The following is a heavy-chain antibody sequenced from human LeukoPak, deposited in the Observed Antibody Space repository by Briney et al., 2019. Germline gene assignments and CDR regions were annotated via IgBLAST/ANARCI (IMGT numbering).Heavy chain of an antibody. CDR1: GSSISSGYY. J-gene: IGHJ4*02. CDR3: ALYGDLYYFDY. V-gene: IGHV4-38-2*02. Sequence: SETLSLTCTVSGSSISSGYYWGWIRQPPGKGLEWIGSIYRSGSTYYNPSLKSRITISLDTPKNQFSLKLSSVTAADTAVYYCALYGDLYYFDYWGQGTLVTVSS. D-gene: IGHD4-17*01. CDR2: IYRSGST.